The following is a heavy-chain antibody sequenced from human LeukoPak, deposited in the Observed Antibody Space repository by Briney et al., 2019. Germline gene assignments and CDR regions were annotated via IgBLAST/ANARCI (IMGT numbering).Heavy chain of an antibody. D-gene: IGHD5-18*01. CDR1: GYTFTGYY. CDR3: ARGLGYSYGYFDH. CDR2: INPNSGGT. V-gene: IGHV1-2*02. Sequence: GASVKVSCKASGYTFTGYYMHWARQAPGQGLEWMGWINPNSGGTNYAQKFQGRVTMTRDTSISTAYMELSRLRSDDTAVYYCARGLGYSYGYFDHWGQGTLVTVSS. J-gene: IGHJ4*02.